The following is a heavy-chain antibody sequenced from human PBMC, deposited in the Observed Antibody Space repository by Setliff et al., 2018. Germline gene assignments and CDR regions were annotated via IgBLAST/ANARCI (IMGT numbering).Heavy chain of an antibody. D-gene: IGHD2-2*01. CDR2: INAGNGNT. Sequence: ASVKVSCKASGYSFAKYALHWVRQAPGQRLEWMGWINAGNGNTKCSQNFQGRVTITRDTSASTAYVELSSLRSEDTAVYYCAREVLPLVREEAFYIWGKGTTVTVSS. CDR3: AREVLPLVREEAFYI. J-gene: IGHJ6*04. CDR1: GYSFAKYA. V-gene: IGHV1-3*01.